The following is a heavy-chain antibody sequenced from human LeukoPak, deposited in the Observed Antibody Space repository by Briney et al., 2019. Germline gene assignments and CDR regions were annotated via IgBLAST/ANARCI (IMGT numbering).Heavy chain of an antibody. D-gene: IGHD3-10*01. Sequence: SETLSLTCAVSTGSFSVYYWSWIRQPPGKGLEWIGEINHSGSTNYNPSLKSRVSISVDPSKNQFSLNLASVTAADTAVYYCARESPTMVRVFDPWGQGTLVTVSS. CDR3: ARESPTMVRVFDP. V-gene: IGHV4-34*01. J-gene: IGHJ5*02. CDR1: TGSFSVYY. CDR2: INHSGST.